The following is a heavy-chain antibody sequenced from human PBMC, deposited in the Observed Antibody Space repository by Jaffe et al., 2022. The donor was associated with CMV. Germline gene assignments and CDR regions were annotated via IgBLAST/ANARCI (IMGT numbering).Heavy chain of an antibody. J-gene: IGHJ4*02. Sequence: QLQLQESGPGLVKPSETLSLTCTVSGGSISSSSYYWGWIRQPPGKGLEWIGSIYYSGSTYYNPSLKSRVTISVDTSKNQFSLKLSSVTAADTAVYYCARTPSPSREYYFDYWGQGTLVTVSS. CDR2: IYYSGST. D-gene: IGHD3-10*01. CDR1: GGSISSSSYY. V-gene: IGHV4-39*01. CDR3: ARTPSPSREYYFDY.